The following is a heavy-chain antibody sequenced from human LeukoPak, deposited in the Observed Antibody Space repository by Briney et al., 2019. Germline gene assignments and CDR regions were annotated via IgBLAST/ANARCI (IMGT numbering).Heavy chain of an antibody. CDR3: ARLAAAGPIYYYYGMDV. CDR2: ISYDGSNK. D-gene: IGHD6-13*01. CDR1: GFTFSSYA. Sequence: PGRSLRLSCAASGFTFSSYAMHWVRQAPGKGLEWVAVISYDGSNKYYADSVKGRFTISRDNSKNTLYLQMNSLRAEDRAVYYCARLAAAGPIYYYYGMDVWGQGTTVTVSS. V-gene: IGHV3-30-3*01. J-gene: IGHJ6*02.